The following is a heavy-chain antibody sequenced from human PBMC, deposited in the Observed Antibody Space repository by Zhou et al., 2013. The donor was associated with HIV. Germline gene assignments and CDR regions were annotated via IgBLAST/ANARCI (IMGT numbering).Heavy chain of an antibody. CDR1: GGTFSNLA. J-gene: IGHJ3*02. Sequence: QVQLVQSGAEVKEPGSSMKVSCEVSGGTFSNLALSWVRHAPGQGLEWVGRIVPNLGTSFYAQKFQGRVTITADNSAVRAYMELSSLRSEDTALYYCGRGPYYSNAPGGPLDIWGQGTWVTISS. D-gene: IGHD1-26*01. CDR2: IVPNLGTS. V-gene: IGHV1-69*04. CDR3: GRGPYYSNAPGGPLDI.